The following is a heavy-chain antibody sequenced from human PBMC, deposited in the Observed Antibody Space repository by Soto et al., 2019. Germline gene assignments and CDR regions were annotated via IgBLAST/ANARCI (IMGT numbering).Heavy chain of an antibody. CDR3: ATSRSGTYHYGMDV. CDR2: IQPGDSDT. V-gene: IGHV5-51*01. Sequence: PGESLKVSWRGSGYTFTSFWIAWVRQVPGKGLEWMGLIQPGDSDTRYSPSLQGQVTISADKSISTAYLQWSSLKASDTAMYYCATSRSGTYHYGMDVWGQGTTVTVSS. J-gene: IGHJ6*02. CDR1: GYTFTSFW. D-gene: IGHD1-26*01.